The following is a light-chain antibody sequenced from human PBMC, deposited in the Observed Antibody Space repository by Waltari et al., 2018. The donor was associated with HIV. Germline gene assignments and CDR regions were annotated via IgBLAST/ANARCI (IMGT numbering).Light chain of an antibody. CDR2: DIN. CDR3: QSYDSSLSGVL. V-gene: IGLV1-40*01. CDR1: SSNIGAGYE. J-gene: IGLJ2*01. Sequence: QSVLTQPPSVSGAPGQRVTISCTGSSSNIGAGYEVHWYQQLPGTGPKLLIYDINSRPSVVPDRFSGSKSGTSASLAITGLQAEDGAEYYCQSYDSSLSGVLFGGGTKLTVL.